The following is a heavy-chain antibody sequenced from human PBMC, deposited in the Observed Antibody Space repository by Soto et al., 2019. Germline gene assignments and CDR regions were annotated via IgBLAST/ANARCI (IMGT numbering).Heavy chain of an antibody. Sequence: SETLSLTCTVSGGSISSGDYYWSWIRQPPGKGLEWIGYIYYSGSTYYNPSLKSRVTISVDTSKNQFSLKLSSVTAADTAVYYCARRPYYDFWSGYYGMDVWGQGTTVTVSS. CDR1: GGSISSGDYY. D-gene: IGHD3-3*01. CDR3: ARRPYYDFWSGYYGMDV. CDR2: IYYSGST. V-gene: IGHV4-30-4*01. J-gene: IGHJ6*02.